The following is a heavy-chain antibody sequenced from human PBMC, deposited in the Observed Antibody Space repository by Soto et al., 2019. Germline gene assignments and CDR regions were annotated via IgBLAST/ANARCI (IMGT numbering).Heavy chain of an antibody. J-gene: IGHJ4*02. D-gene: IGHD3-10*02. CDR1: GYAITSYY. V-gene: IGHV1-46*01. CDR3: ARSYVESRPIDS. Sequence: QVQLVQSGAEVKKPGASVKVSCKAIGYAITSYYLHWVRQAPGPGLEWMGIINPGDGSTRYAQKFQGRVTMTRDTSTSTVYMELISLRAEDTAEYSCARSYVESRPIDSWGQGTLVTVSS. CDR2: INPGDGST.